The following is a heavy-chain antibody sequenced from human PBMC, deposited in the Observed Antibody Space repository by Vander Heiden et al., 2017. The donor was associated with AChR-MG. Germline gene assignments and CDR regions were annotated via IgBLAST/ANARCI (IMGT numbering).Heavy chain of an antibody. D-gene: IGHD2-15*01. J-gene: IGHJ6*02. CDR1: GFTFSSYG. CDR2: IWYDGSNK. V-gene: IGHV3-33*01. Sequence: SGFTFSSYGIHWVRQAPGKGLEWVAVIWYDGSNKYYADSVKGRFTISRDNSKNTLYLQMNSLRAEDTAVYYCAREGGMDCSGGSCYNYYYYYGMDVWGQGTTVTDSS. CDR3: AREGGMDCSGGSCYNYYYYYGMDV.